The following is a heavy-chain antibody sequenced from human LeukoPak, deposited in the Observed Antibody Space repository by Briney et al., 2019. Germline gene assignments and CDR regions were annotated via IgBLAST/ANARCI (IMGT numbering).Heavy chain of an antibody. V-gene: IGHV4-39*07. CDR3: ASPGGFFGGSNWFDP. D-gene: IGHD4-23*01. CDR1: GGSISSSSYY. J-gene: IGHJ5*02. Sequence: PSETLSLTCTVSGGSISSSSYYWGWIRQPPGKGLEWIGSIYYSGSTYYNPSLKSRVTISVDTSKNQFSLKLSSVTAADTAVYYCASPGGFFGGSNWFDPWGQGTPVTVSS. CDR2: IYYSGST.